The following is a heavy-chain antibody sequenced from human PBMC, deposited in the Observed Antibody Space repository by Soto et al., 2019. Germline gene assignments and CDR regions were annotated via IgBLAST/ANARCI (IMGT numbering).Heavy chain of an antibody. V-gene: IGHV1-69*18. Sequence: QVQLVQSGAEVKKPGSSVKVSCKASGGTFSSYAISCVRQAPGQGLEWMGRIIPIFGTANYAQKFQGRVTITADESTSKAYMELSRLRSEDTAVYYCGMEIVEATFGAGYYYGMDVWGQGTTVTVSS. D-gene: IGHD1-26*01. J-gene: IGHJ6*02. CDR3: GMEIVEATFGAGYYYGMDV. CDR1: GGTFSSYA. CDR2: IIPIFGTA.